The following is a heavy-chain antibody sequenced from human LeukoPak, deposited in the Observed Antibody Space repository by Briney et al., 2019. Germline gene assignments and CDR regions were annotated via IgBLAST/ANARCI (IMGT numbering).Heavy chain of an antibody. CDR3: ARDWLGLGAFDI. J-gene: IGHJ3*02. V-gene: IGHV3-21*01. Sequence: PGGSLRLSCAASGFTFSSYSMNWVRQAPGKGLEWVSSISSSSSYIYYADSVKGRFTTSRDNAKNSLYLQMNSLRAEDTAVYYCARDWLGLGAFDIWGQGTMVTVSS. CDR1: GFTFSSYS. D-gene: IGHD6-19*01. CDR2: ISSSSSYI.